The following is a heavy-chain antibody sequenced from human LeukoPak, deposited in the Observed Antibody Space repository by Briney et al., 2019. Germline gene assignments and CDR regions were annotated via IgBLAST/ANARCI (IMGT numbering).Heavy chain of an antibody. V-gene: IGHV1-18*04. CDR1: GYTFTSYY. Sequence: EASVKVSCKASGYTFTSYYMHWVRQAPGQGLEWMGWISAYNGKTNYAQKFQGRVTMTTDTSTNTAYMELRSLISDDTAVYFCARDGPDYGDYINFDYWGQGTLVTVSS. J-gene: IGHJ4*02. D-gene: IGHD4-17*01. CDR2: ISAYNGKT. CDR3: ARDGPDYGDYINFDY.